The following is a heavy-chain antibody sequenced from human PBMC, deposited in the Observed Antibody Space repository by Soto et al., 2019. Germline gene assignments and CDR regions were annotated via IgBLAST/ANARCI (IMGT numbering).Heavy chain of an antibody. CDR3: AITSRIPGAFDI. V-gene: IGHV1-18*01. D-gene: IGHD2-21*01. CDR2: ISPSTHKT. J-gene: IGHJ3*02. CDR1: GYSFSSYG. Sequence: ASVKVSCKASGYSFSSYGITWVRQAPGQGLEWMGWISPSTHKTNYAQKFQGRVTVTTDTSTSTVYMELSSLKSDDTAVYYCAITSRIPGAFDIWGQGTMVTVSS.